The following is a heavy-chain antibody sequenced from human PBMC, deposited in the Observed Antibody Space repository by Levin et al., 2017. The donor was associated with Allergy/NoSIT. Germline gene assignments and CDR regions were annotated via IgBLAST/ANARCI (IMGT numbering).Heavy chain of an antibody. CDR3: AKDAIRGSDQPYYFDY. J-gene: IGHJ4*02. CDR1: GFTFNNYA. V-gene: IGHV3-23*01. CDR2: IINSGVGT. Sequence: GGSQRLSCAASGFTFNNYAMSWVRQAPGKGLEWVSAIINSGVGTYYADSVKGRFTISRDNSKNTMYLQMNSLRAEDTAVYFCAKDAIRGSDQPYYFDYWGQGTLVTASS. D-gene: IGHD6-19*01.